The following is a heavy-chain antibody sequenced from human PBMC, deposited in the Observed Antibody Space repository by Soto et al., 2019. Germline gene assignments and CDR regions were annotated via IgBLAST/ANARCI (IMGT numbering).Heavy chain of an antibody. CDR2: IYHSGST. V-gene: IGHV4-4*02. CDR3: SRVGRANEFWSGYVSYYYYGMDV. Sequence: QVQLQESGPGLVKPSGTLSLTCAVSGGSISSSNWWSWVRQPPGKGLEWIGEIYHSGSTNYNPSLKSGVTISVEKCKNQFSLKLSSVTAADTAVYYCSRVGRANEFWSGYVSYYYYGMDVWGQGTTVTVSS. CDR1: GGSISSSNW. D-gene: IGHD3-3*01. J-gene: IGHJ6*02.